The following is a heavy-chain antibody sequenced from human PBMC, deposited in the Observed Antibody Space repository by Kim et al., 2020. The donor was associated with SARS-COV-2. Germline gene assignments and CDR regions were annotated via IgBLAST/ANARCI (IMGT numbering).Heavy chain of an antibody. D-gene: IGHD6-19*01. CDR3: ARDLYPIAVAGTNYYYYYGMDV. CDR1: GFTFSDYY. CDR2: ISSSGSTI. Sequence: GGSLRLSCAASGFTFSDYYMSWIRQAPGKGLEWVSYISSSGSTIYYADSVKGRFTISRDNAQNSLYLQMNSLRAEDTAVYYCARDLYPIAVAGTNYYYYYGMDVWGQGTTVTVSS. J-gene: IGHJ6*02. V-gene: IGHV3-11*04.